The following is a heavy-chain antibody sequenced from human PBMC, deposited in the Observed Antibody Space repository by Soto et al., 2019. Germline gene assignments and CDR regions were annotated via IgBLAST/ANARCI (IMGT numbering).Heavy chain of an antibody. J-gene: IGHJ5*02. CDR2: ISAYNGNT. Sequence: QVQLVQSGAEVKKPGASVKVSCKASGYTFTSYGISWVRQAPGQGLEWMGWISAYNGNTNYAQNLQGRVTMTTDTTTSTAYMELRSLRSDDTAVYYCARDGWPQGITLRLFAPWGQGTPVTVSS. V-gene: IGHV1-18*01. CDR3: ARDGWPQGITLRLFAP. CDR1: GYTFTSYG. D-gene: IGHD3-10*01.